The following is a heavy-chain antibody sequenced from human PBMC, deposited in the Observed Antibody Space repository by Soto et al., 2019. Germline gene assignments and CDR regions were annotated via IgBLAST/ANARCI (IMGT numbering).Heavy chain of an antibody. Sequence: SETRSLTCAVYGVSFRGYYWSWIRPPPGQELEGISELNHSITNNSHQFHKRRVTTAVETSKTHYSLKLSSVTAAATAVYYCAKGRYDFWNGYNWFDPWGQGTLVTVSS. J-gene: IGHJ5*02. CDR2: LNHSITN. CDR1: GVSFRGYY. D-gene: IGHD3-3*01. V-gene: IGHV4-34*01. CDR3: AKGRYDFWNGYNWFDP.